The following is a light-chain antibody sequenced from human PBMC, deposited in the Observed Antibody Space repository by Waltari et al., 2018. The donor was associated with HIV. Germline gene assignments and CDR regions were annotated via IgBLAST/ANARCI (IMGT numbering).Light chain of an antibody. Sequence: EIVMTQSPATLSVSPGERATLSCRASQSVSSNLAWYQHKPGQAPRLLIYGASTRATGIPARFSGSGSGTEFTLTISSLQSEDFAVYYCQQYNNWLLFTFGPGTKVDIK. J-gene: IGKJ3*01. CDR1: QSVSSN. CDR2: GAS. V-gene: IGKV3-15*01. CDR3: QQYNNWLLFT.